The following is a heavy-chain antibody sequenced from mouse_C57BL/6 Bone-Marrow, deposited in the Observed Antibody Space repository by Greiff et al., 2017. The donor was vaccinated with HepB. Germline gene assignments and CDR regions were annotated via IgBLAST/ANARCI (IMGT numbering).Heavy chain of an antibody. CDR2: IHPNSGST. J-gene: IGHJ4*01. V-gene: IGHV1-64*01. CDR3: AGSSLYYYAMDY. CDR1: GYTFTSYW. D-gene: IGHD1-1*01. Sequence: VQLQQPGAELVKPGASVKLSCKASGYTFTSYWMHWVKQRPGQGLEWIGMIHPNSGSTNYNEKFKSKATLTVDKSSSTAYMQLSSLTSEDSAVYYCAGSSLYYYAMDYWGQGTSVTVSS.